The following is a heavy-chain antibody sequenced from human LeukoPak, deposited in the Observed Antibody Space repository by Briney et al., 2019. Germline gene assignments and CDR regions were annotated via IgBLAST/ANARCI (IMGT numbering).Heavy chain of an antibody. CDR3: ARDPRITMVRGVIRSPY. V-gene: IGHV1-2*06. CDR2: INPISGGT. J-gene: IGHJ4*02. Sequence: GASVKVSCKASGYTFTGYYMHWVRQAPGQGLEWMGRINPISGGTNYAQKFQGRVPVTRDPSISTAYMELSRLRSDDTAVYYCARDPRITMVRGVIRSPYWGRGTLVTVSS. CDR1: GYTFTGYY. D-gene: IGHD3-10*01.